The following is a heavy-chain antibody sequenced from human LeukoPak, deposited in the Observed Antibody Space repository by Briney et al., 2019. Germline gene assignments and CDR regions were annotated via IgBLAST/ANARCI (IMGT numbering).Heavy chain of an antibody. V-gene: IGHV4-59*01. CDR2: IYYSGST. CDR3: ARFTPYYYGSGSYYNLTPDY. J-gene: IGHJ4*02. D-gene: IGHD3-10*01. Sequence: SETLSLTCTVSGGSISSYYWSWIRQPPGKGLEWIGYIYYSGSTNYNPSLKGRVTISVDTSKNQFSLKLSSVTAADTAVYYCARFTPYYYGSGSYYNLTPDYWGQGTLVTVSS. CDR1: GGSISSYY.